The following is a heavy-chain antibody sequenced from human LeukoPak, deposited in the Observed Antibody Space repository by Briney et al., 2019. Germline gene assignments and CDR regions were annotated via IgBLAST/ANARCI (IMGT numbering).Heavy chain of an antibody. D-gene: IGHD2-2*01. CDR2: INPNSGGA. V-gene: IGHV1-2*06. J-gene: IGHJ4*02. Sequence: AASVKVSCKASGYTFTGDYLHWVRQAPGQGLEWMGRINPNSGGANYAQNFQGRVTMTRDTSISTAHMELSRLRSDDTAVYYCARSYCIGTNCYSHVFDYWGQGTLVTVSS. CDR1: GYTFTGDY. CDR3: ARSYCIGTNCYSHVFDY.